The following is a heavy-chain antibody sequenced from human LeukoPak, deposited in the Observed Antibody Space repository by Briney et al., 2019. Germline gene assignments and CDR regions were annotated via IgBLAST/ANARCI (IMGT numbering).Heavy chain of an antibody. D-gene: IGHD6-19*01. CDR3: AREHYSSGWYVLDFDY. V-gene: IGHV1-2*06. CDR1: GYTFAGYY. J-gene: IGHJ4*02. Sequence: SVKVSYKASGYTFAGYYMHWVRQAPGQGLEWMGRINPNSGGTNYAQKFQGRVTMTRDTSISTAYMELSRLRSDDTAVYYCAREHYSSGWYVLDFDYWGQGTLVTVSS. CDR2: INPNSGGT.